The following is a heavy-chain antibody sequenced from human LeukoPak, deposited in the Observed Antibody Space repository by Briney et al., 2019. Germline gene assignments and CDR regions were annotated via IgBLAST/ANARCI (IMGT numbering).Heavy chain of an antibody. CDR3: ARDTGDYFDY. V-gene: IGHV4-59*01. D-gene: IGHD2-8*02. J-gene: IGHJ4*02. CDR2: IYYSGST. Sequence: SDTLSLTCTVSGGSISSYYWSWIRQPPGKGLEWIGYIYYSGSTNYNPSLKSRVTISVDTPKNQFSLTLSSVTAVDTAVYYCARDTGDYFDYWGQGTLVTVSS. CDR1: GGSISSYY.